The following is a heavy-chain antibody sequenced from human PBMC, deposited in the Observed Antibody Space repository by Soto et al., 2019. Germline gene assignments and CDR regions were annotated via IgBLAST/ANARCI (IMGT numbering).Heavy chain of an antibody. CDR2: ISYDGSNK. D-gene: IGHD3-10*01. CDR1: GFTFSSYS. V-gene: IGHV3-30*18. CDR3: AKTLGFGELFYYYGMDV. J-gene: IGHJ6*02. Sequence: GGSLRLSCAASGFTFSSYSMNWVRQALGKGLEWVAVISYDGSNKYYADSVKGRLTISRDNSKNTLYLQMNSLRAEDAAVYYCAKTLGFGELFYYYGMDVWGQGTTVAVSS.